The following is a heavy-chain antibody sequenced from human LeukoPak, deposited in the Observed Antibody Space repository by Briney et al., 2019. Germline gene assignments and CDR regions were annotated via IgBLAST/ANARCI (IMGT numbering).Heavy chain of an antibody. CDR3: TRGTDHSDY. V-gene: IGHV3-21*01. CDR1: GFTFSGYT. CDR2: ISGSGITT. Sequence: PGGSLRLSCAASGFTFSGYTMNWVRQAPGKGPEWVSSISGSGITTNYADSVKGRFTSSRDNAKNSLYLQMNSLRAEDTAVYYCTRGTDHSDYWGQGTLVTVSS. D-gene: IGHD1-14*01. J-gene: IGHJ4*02.